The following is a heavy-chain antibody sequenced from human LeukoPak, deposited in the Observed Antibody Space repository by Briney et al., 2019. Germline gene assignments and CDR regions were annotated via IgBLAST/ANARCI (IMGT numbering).Heavy chain of an antibody. V-gene: IGHV3-13*01. D-gene: IGHD5-24*01. J-gene: IGHJ4*02. Sequence: GGSLRLSCAASGFTLTNYAMHWVRQPAGEGLEWVSALGTAGDTFYPGSVKGRFTVSRDNAKKSLFLQMNSLRVEDTAIYYCARQSTPHGNFDYWGQGTLVTVSS. CDR3: ARQSTPHGNFDY. CDR1: GFTLTNYA. CDR2: LGTAGDT.